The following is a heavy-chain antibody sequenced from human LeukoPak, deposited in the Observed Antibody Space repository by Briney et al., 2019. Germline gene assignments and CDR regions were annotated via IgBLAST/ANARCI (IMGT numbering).Heavy chain of an antibody. CDR3: AAMRYCSSTSCYSLEFDP. CDR2: ISSSSSYI. CDR1: GFTFSSYS. D-gene: IGHD2-2*01. Sequence: GGSLGLSCAASGFTFSSYSMNWVRQAPGKGLEWVSSISSSSSYIYYADSVKGRFTISRDNAKNSLYLQMNSLRAEDTAVYYCAAMRYCSSTSCYSLEFDPWGQGTLVTVSS. J-gene: IGHJ5*02. V-gene: IGHV3-21*01.